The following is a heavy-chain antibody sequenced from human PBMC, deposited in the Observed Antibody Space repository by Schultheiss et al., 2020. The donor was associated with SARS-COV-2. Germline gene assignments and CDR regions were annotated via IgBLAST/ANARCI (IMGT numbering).Heavy chain of an antibody. CDR1: GFTFSDYY. J-gene: IGHJ4*02. V-gene: IGHV3-23*01. D-gene: IGHD4-23*01. Sequence: GESLKISCAASGFTFSDYYMNWVRQAPGKGLEWVSAITGGGGSTNYADSVKGRFTIFRDNSKNTLYLQMNSLRPEDTAVYYCARGGGGFVDNWGQGTLVTVSS. CDR3: ARGGGGFVDN. CDR2: ITGGGGST.